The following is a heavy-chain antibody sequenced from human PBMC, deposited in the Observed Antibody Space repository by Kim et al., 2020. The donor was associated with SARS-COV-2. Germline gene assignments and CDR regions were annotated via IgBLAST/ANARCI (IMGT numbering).Heavy chain of an antibody. CDR3: ARVVGATVDY. CDR2: IYYSGST. V-gene: IGHV4-39*07. Sequence: SETLSLTCTVSGGSISSSSYYWGWIRQPPGKGLEWIGSIYYSGSTYYNPSLKSRVTISVDTSKNQFSLKLSSVTAADTAVYYCARVVGATVDYWGQGTLVTVSS. CDR1: GGSISSSSYY. J-gene: IGHJ4*02. D-gene: IGHD1-26*01.